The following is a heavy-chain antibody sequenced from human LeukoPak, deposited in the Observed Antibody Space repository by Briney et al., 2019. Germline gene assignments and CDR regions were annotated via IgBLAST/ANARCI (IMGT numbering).Heavy chain of an antibody. CDR1: GFTVSSNY. D-gene: IGHD6-19*01. CDR2: IYSGGST. Sequence: SGGSLRLSCAASGFTVSSNYMSWVRQAPGKGLEWVSVIYSGGSTYYADSVKGRFTISRDNSKNTLYLQMSSLRAEDTAVYYCARDASSGWYRDYWGQGTLVTVSS. CDR3: ARDASSGWYRDY. V-gene: IGHV3-53*01. J-gene: IGHJ4*02.